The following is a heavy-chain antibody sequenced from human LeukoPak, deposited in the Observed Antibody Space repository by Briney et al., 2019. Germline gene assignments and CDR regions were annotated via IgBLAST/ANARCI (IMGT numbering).Heavy chain of an antibody. Sequence: PSETLSLTCTVSGGSISSGDYYWSWIRQPPGKGLEWIGYIYYSGSTYYNPSLKSRVTISVDTSKNQFSLKLSSVTAADTAVYYCARTLGSVRGVIIDYWGQGTLVTVSS. CDR3: ARTLGSVRGVIIDY. V-gene: IGHV4-30-4*01. D-gene: IGHD3-10*01. CDR2: IYYSGST. CDR1: GGSISSGDYY. J-gene: IGHJ4*02.